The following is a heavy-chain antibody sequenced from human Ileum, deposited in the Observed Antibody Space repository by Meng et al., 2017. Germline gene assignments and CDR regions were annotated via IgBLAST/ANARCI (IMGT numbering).Heavy chain of an antibody. V-gene: IGHV6-1*01. D-gene: IGHD3-3*01. J-gene: IGHJ4*02. CDR3: ASGSGSLNY. CDR2: TYYRSKWYS. Sequence: HVQRHQSGPGLGQPSQTLPLTCAVSGGSVSSNIAAWNWIRQSPLRGLEWLGRTYYRSKWYSEYAVSVKSRISITPDTSKNQFSLQMNSVTPEDTAVYYCASGSGSLNYWGPGTLVTVSS. CDR1: GGSVSSNIAA.